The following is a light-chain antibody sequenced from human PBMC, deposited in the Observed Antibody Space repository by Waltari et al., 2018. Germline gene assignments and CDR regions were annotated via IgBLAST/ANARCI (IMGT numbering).Light chain of an antibody. Sequence: EILMTQSPATLSVSPVERATFTCRASQSVGSNLALYQHKPGPSPRLLIYPASTTAAGIPARFSGSGSGTEFTLTISSLQSEDFAIYYCQQYNNWPGTFGQGTRVEIK. CDR3: QQYNNWPGT. CDR2: PAS. V-gene: IGKV3-15*01. J-gene: IGKJ1*01. CDR1: QSVGSN.